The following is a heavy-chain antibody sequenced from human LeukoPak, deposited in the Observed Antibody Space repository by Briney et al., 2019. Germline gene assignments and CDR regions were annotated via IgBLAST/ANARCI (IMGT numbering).Heavy chain of an antibody. CDR3: ARGGLGATWFFIY. CDR2: ISWNSGSI. D-gene: IGHD1-26*01. J-gene: IGHJ4*02. V-gene: IGHV3-9*01. CDR1: GFTFDDYA. Sequence: PGGSLRLSCAASGFTFDDYAMHWVRQAPGKGLEWVSGISWNSGSIGYADSVKGRFTISRDNAKNSLYLQMNSLRAEDTAVYYCARGGLGATWFFIYWGQGTLVTVSS.